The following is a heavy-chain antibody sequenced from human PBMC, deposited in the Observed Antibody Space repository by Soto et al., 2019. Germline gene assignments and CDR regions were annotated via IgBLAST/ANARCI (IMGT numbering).Heavy chain of an antibody. CDR1: SVSNAC. D-gene: IGHD3-3*01. J-gene: IGHJ6*02. Sequence: SVSNACMNWVRQAPGKGLEWVGRIKRKTDGGTTDYAAPVKGRFTISRDDSKHTLYLPMNSLKTEDTALYYCTTLKGIDFWSATYGMDVWGQGTTVTVSS. CDR3: TTLKGIDFWSATYGMDV. V-gene: IGHV3-15*07. CDR2: IKRKTDGGTT.